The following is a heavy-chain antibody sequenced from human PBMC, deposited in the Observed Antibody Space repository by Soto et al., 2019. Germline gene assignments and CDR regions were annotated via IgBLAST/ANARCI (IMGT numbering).Heavy chain of an antibody. J-gene: IGHJ3*01. CDR3: ARGNRREMGVFDV. CDR1: GFTFDYYG. V-gene: IGHV3-30*03. CDR2: ISYDGSNK. Sequence: PGGSLRLSCEASGFTFDYYGIHWVRQAPGKGLEWVAVISYDGSNKYYADSVKGRFTISRDNFENTLYLQMNSLRVEDTAVYHCARGNRREMGVFDVWGQGTMVTVSS. D-gene: IGHD1-26*01.